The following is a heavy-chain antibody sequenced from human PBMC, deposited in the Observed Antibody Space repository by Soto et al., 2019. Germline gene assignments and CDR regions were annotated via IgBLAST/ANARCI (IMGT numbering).Heavy chain of an antibody. J-gene: IGHJ4*02. CDR1: GYTFTSYA. CDR3: ARLASSSWDFDY. Sequence: SVKVSCKASGYTFTSYAISWVRQAPGQGLEWMGGIIPIFGTANYAQKFQGRVTITADESTSTAYMELSSLRSEDTAVYYCARLASSSWDFDYWGQGTLVTVSS. V-gene: IGHV1-69*13. D-gene: IGHD6-13*01. CDR2: IIPIFGTA.